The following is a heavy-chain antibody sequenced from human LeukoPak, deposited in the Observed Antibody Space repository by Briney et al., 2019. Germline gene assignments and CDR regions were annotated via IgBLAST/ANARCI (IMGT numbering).Heavy chain of an antibody. J-gene: IGHJ6*02. Sequence: ASVKVSCKASGFTFTSSAVQWVRQARGQRLEWIGWIVVGSGNTNYAQKFQERVTITRDMSTSTAYMELSSLRSEDTAVCYCAALHPPVVPAAGNYYGMDVWGQGTTVTVSS. CDR2: IVVGSGNT. V-gene: IGHV1-58*01. CDR3: AALHPPVVPAAGNYYGMDV. CDR1: GFTFTSSA. D-gene: IGHD2-2*01.